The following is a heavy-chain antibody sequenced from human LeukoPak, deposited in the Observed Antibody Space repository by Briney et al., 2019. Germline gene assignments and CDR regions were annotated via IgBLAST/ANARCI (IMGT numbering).Heavy chain of an antibody. CDR2: INPNSGDT. V-gene: IGHV1-2*02. J-gene: IGHJ4*02. Sequence: ASVKVSCEASGYTFTGYYLHWVRQAPGQGLEWMGWINPNSGDTNYAQKFQGRVTMTRDTSISTAYMELRRLRSDDTAVYYCARGGGSAAGVFDYWGQGTLVSVSS. CDR1: GYTFTGYY. D-gene: IGHD6-13*01. CDR3: ARGGGSAAGVFDY.